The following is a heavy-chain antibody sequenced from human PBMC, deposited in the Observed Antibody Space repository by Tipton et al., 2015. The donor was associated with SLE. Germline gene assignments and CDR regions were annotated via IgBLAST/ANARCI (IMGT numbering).Heavy chain of an antibody. CDR1: GDSISSGNHY. Sequence: TLSLTCTVSGDSISSGNHYWSWIRQPAGKGLEWIGLIYTSGSTNYNPSLKSRVTISVDTSKNQFPRKLSSVAAADTAVYFCASSIMSFGVVRPLDSWGQGTLVTVSS. CDR3: ASSIMSFGVVRPLDS. V-gene: IGHV4-61*02. CDR2: IYTSGST. D-gene: IGHD3-3*01. J-gene: IGHJ4*02.